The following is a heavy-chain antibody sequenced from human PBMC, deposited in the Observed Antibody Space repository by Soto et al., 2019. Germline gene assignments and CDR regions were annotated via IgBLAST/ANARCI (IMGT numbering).Heavy chain of an antibody. D-gene: IGHD2-2*01. CDR3: AKDVPAATRARGYYGMDV. CDR1: GFTFSSYA. V-gene: IGHV3-23*01. J-gene: IGHJ6*02. Sequence: GGSLRLPCTASGFTFSSYAMSWVRQAPGKGLEWVSAISGSGGSTYYADSVKGRFTISRDNSKNTLYLQMNSLRAEDTAVYYCAKDVPAATRARGYYGMDVWGQGTTVTVSS. CDR2: ISGSGGST.